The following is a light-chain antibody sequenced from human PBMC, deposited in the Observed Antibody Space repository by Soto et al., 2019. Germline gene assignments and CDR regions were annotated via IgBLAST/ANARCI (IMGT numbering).Light chain of an antibody. V-gene: IGKV1-39*01. Sequence: IQMTQSPSSLSASVGDRVTITCRASQGISTYLNWYQQKPGKAPKLLIYAASSLQSGVPSRFSGSGSGTDFTLTISSLQPEDFATYYCQQSYNLRTFGQGTKVDIK. CDR3: QQSYNLRT. J-gene: IGKJ1*01. CDR2: AAS. CDR1: QGISTY.